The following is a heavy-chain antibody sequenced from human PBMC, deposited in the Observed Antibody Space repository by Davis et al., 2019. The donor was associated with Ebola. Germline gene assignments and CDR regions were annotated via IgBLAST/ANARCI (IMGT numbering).Heavy chain of an antibody. J-gene: IGHJ5*02. D-gene: IGHD2-2*01. CDR1: GFTSSSYA. Sequence: PGGSLRLSCAASGFTSSSYAMHWVRQAPGKGLEWVAVISYDGSNKYYADSVKGRFTISRDNSKNTLYLQMNSLRAEDTAVYYCARAKYQLLSVSWFDPWGQGTLVTVSS. CDR2: ISYDGSNK. V-gene: IGHV3-30-3*01. CDR3: ARAKYQLLSVSWFDP.